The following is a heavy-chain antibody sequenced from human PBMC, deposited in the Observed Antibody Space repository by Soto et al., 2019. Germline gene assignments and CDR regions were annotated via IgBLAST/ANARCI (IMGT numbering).Heavy chain of an antibody. D-gene: IGHD2-2*01. J-gene: IGHJ4*02. CDR3: ARAGGYCSSTSCYYFDF. Sequence: EVQLVETGGGLIQPGGSLRLSCAASGFTVSSNYMAWVRQAPGKGLEWVSIIYNIGSTYYADSVKGRFTISRDNSKNTVYLQMNNLGAEDTAVYYCARAGGYCSSTSCYYFDFWGQGTLVTVSS. CDR2: IYNIGST. CDR1: GFTVSSNY. V-gene: IGHV3-53*02.